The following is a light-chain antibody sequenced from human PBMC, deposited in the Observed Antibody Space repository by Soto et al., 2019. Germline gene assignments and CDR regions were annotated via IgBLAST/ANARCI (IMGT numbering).Light chain of an antibody. Sequence: IVLTQSPGTLSLSPGEIFTLSFRASQSVRNNFLAWYQHKPGQAPRLLIYDASNRATGIPARFSGSGSGTDFTLTISSLETEDFAVYYCQQSSNWLTFGGGTKVDIK. CDR1: QSVRNNF. CDR3: QQSSNWLT. J-gene: IGKJ4*01. CDR2: DAS. V-gene: IGKV3-11*01.